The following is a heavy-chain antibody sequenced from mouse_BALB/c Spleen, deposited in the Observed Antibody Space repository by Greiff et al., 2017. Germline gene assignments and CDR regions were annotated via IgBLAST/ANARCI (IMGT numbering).Heavy chain of an antibody. CDR3: ALLSSYAMDY. CDR1: GYTFTSYW. CDR2: IYPGSGST. V-gene: IGHV1S22*01. J-gene: IGHJ4*01. Sequence: LQQPGSELVRPGASVKLSCKASGYTFTSYWMHWVKQRPGQGLEWIGNIYPGSGSTNYDEKFKSKATLTVDTSSSTAYMQLSSLTSEDSAVYYCALLSSYAMDYWGQGTSVTVSS. D-gene: IGHD2-10*01.